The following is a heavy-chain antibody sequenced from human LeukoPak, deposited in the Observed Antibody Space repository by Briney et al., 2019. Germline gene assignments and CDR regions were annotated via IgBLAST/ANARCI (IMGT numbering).Heavy chain of an antibody. CDR3: ASPDPVAGGYYFDY. V-gene: IGHV1-46*01. CDR1: GYSFTSHY. D-gene: IGHD6-19*01. J-gene: IGHJ4*02. CDR2: INPSGSST. Sequence: ASVKVSCKASGYSFTSHYMHWVRQAPGQGLEWLGLINPSGSSTLYAQKFQGRVTMTRDMSTTTDYMELSSLRSEDTAVYYCASPDPVAGGYYFDYWGQGTLVTVSS.